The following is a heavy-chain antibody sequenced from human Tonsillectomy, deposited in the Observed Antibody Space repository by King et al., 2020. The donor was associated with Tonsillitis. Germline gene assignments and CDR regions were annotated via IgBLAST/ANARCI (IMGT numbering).Heavy chain of an antibody. CDR1: GFTFSSYA. Sequence: VQLVESGGGLVQPGGSLRLPCEASGFTFSSYAMSWVRQAPGKGLEWVSAISGGGGSTYYADSVKGRFTISRDNSKNTLYLQMTSLRADDTAVYYCAKAPSNYDWYFDRGGRGTLVTVSA. V-gene: IGHV3-23*04. D-gene: IGHD4-11*01. CDR2: ISGGGGST. J-gene: IGHJ2*01. CDR3: AKAPSNYDWYFDR.